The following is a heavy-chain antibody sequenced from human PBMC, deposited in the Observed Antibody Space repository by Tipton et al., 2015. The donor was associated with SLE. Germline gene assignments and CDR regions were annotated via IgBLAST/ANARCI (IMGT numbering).Heavy chain of an antibody. J-gene: IGHJ4*02. CDR1: GGSISSYY. D-gene: IGHD3-9*01. CDR3: AGHPQLAYFDP. CDR2: VYYSGTT. Sequence: TLSLTCTVSGGSISSYYWSWIRQPPGKGLEWIGTVYYSGTTYYSPSLKSRVTISLDTSKNHFSLLLNSVTAADTAVYYCAGHPQLAYFDPWGPGTLVTVSS. V-gene: IGHV4-59*04.